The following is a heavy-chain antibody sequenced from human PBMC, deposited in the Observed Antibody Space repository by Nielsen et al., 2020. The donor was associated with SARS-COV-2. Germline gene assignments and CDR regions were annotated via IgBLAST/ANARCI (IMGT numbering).Heavy chain of an antibody. D-gene: IGHD1-14*01. J-gene: IGHJ4*02. CDR1: GFTFSSYA. CDR3: ASGHGVFDY. Sequence: GESLKISCTASGFTFSSYAMSWVRQAPGKGLEWVSVIYSGGSTYYADSVKGRFTISRDNSKNTLYLQMNSLRAEDTAVYYCASGHGVFDYWGQGTLVTVSS. CDR2: IYSGGST. V-gene: IGHV3-53*01.